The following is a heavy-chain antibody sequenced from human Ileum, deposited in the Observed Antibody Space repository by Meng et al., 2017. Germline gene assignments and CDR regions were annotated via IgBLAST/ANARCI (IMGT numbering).Heavy chain of an antibody. CDR3: AKRPCSDGACCGFDN. Sequence: GVSLISCTGSGFTFSSYAVNWVRQAPGKGLEWVSGITPSGDRPIYADSVKGRFTVSRANSKNTVYLQMSSLRADDTAVYYCAKRPCSDGACCGFDNWGQGTLVTVSS. V-gene: IGHV3-23*01. CDR2: ITPSGDRP. CDR1: GFTFSSYA. D-gene: IGHD2-21*01. J-gene: IGHJ4*02.